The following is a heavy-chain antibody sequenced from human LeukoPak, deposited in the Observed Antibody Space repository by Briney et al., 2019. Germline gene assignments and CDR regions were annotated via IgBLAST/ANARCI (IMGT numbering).Heavy chain of an antibody. D-gene: IGHD3-22*01. CDR2: IYSGSST. V-gene: IGHV3-66*01. CDR1: GFTVSSNY. CDR3: ARELSPSYDSSGHNWFDP. Sequence: PGGSLRLSCAASGFTVSSNYMSWVRQAPGKGLEWVSVIYSGSSTYYADSVKGRFTISRDSSKNTLYLQMNSLRAEDTAVYYCARELSPSYDSSGHNWFDPWGQGTLVTVSS. J-gene: IGHJ5*02.